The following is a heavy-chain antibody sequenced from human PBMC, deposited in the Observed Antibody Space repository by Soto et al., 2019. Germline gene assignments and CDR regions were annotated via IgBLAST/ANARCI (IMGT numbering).Heavy chain of an antibody. CDR1: GFTFSSYS. D-gene: IGHD1-7*01. V-gene: IGHV3-21*01. CDR3: ARERTGTTDY. J-gene: IGHJ4*02. CDR2: ISSSSSYI. Sequence: EVQLVESGGGLVKPGGSLRLSCAASGFTFSSYSMNWVRQAPGKGLEWVSSISSSSSYIYYADSVKGRFTISRDNAKNSLYLQMNSLRADDTAVYYCARERTGTTDYWGQGTLVTVSS.